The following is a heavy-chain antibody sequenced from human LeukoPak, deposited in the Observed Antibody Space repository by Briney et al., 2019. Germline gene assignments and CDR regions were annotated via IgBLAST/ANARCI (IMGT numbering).Heavy chain of an antibody. Sequence: SETLSLTCTVSGGSISSGSYYWSWIRQPAGKGLEWIGRIYTSGSTNYNPSLKSRVTISVDTSKNQFSLKLSSVTAADTAVYYCAGGGSSGWYIIDYWGQGTLVTVSS. D-gene: IGHD6-19*01. CDR3: AGGGSSGWYIIDY. CDR2: IYTSGST. J-gene: IGHJ4*02. CDR1: GGSISSGSYY. V-gene: IGHV4-61*02.